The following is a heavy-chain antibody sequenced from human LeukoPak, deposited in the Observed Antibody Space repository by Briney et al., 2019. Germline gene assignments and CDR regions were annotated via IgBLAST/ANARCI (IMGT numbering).Heavy chain of an antibody. Sequence: GGSLRLSCAASGFTFSSYSMNWVRQAPGKGLEWVSSISSSSSYIYYADSVKGRFTISRDNAKNSLYLQMNSLRAEDTAVYYCARDGYSYGPPALDCWGQGTLVTVSS. CDR3: ARDGYSYGPPALDC. V-gene: IGHV3-21*01. CDR2: ISSSSSYI. CDR1: GFTFSSYS. D-gene: IGHD5-18*01. J-gene: IGHJ4*02.